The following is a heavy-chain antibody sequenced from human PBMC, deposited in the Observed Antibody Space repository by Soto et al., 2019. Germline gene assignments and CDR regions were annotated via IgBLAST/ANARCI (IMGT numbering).Heavy chain of an antibody. V-gene: IGHV1-69*02. D-gene: IGHD3-10*01. CDR3: ARNLVRGVMSGLDY. CDR2: IIPILGIA. Sequence: SVKVSCKASGGTFSSYTISWVRQAPGQGLEWMGRIIPILGIANYAQKFQGRVTITADKSTSTAYMELSSLRSEDTAVYYCARNLVRGVMSGLDYWGQGTLVTVSS. CDR1: GGTFSSYT. J-gene: IGHJ4*02.